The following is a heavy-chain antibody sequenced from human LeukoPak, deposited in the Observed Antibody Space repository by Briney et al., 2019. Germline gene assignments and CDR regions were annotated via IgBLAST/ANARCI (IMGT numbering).Heavy chain of an antibody. J-gene: IGHJ6*04. Sequence: SETLSLTCAVYGGSFSGYFWSWIRQPPGKGLEWIGEINHGGSTNYNPSLKSRVTISVDTSKNQFSLKLSSVTAADTAVYYCARTLGSYCSSTSCYSDYYYGMDVWGKGTTVTVSS. CDR2: INHGGST. D-gene: IGHD2-2*01. V-gene: IGHV4-34*01. CDR3: ARTLGSYCSSTSCYSDYYYGMDV. CDR1: GGSFSGYF.